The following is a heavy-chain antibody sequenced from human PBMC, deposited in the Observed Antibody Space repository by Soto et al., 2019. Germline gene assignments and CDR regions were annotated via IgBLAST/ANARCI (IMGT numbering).Heavy chain of an antibody. CDR2: IYYSGST. Sequence: SETLSLTCTVSGGSISSGGYYWSWIRQHPGKGLEWIGYIYYSGSTYYNPSLKSRVTISVDTSKNQFSLKLSSVTAADTAVYYCASGGSAYYYDSSGYYIFDYWGQGTLVTVSS. J-gene: IGHJ4*02. V-gene: IGHV4-31*03. D-gene: IGHD3-22*01. CDR1: GGSISSGGYY. CDR3: ASGGSAYYYDSSGYYIFDY.